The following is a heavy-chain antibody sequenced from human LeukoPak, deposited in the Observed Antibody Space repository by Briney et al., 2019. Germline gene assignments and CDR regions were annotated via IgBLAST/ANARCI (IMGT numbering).Heavy chain of an antibody. D-gene: IGHD3-22*01. CDR2: ISWNSGSI. CDR3: AKDPHYDSSGYPDY. V-gene: IGHV3-9*01. CDR1: GFIFSSYS. Sequence: PGGSLRLSCAASGFIFSSYSMNWVRQAPGKGLEWVSGISWNSGSIGYADSVKGRFTISRDNAKNSLYLQMNSLRAEDTALYYCAKDPHYDSSGYPDYWGQGTLVTVSS. J-gene: IGHJ4*02.